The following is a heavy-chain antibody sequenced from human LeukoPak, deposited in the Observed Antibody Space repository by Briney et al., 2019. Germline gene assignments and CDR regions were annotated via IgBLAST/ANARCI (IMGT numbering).Heavy chain of an antibody. J-gene: IGHJ1*01. CDR2: IYYSGST. CDR3: ASTTVTLRAEYFQH. V-gene: IGHV4-59*08. Sequence: PSETLSLTCTVSGGSISSYYWSWIRQPPGKGLEWIGYIYYSGSTNYNPSLKSRVTISVDTSKNQFSLKLSSVTAADTAVYYCASTTVTLRAEYFQHWGQGTLVTASS. CDR1: GGSISSYY. D-gene: IGHD4-17*01.